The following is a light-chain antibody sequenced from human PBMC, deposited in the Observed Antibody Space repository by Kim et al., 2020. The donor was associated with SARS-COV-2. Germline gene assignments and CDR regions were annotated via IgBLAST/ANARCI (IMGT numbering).Light chain of an antibody. J-gene: IGKJ4*01. Sequence: SVSAKDTASLACRAGQSVSGNVTWYQQKPGQAPTLLSYGACARAPGNQDKVCGSGCSTEFTHTFSSLQSEDFAVYYWQQYNNWPLTFGGETKVGI. CDR2: GAC. V-gene: IGKV3-15*01. CDR1: QSVSGN. CDR3: QQYNNWPLT.